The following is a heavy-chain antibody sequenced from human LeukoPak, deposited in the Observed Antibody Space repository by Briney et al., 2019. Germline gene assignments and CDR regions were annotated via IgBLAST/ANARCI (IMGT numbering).Heavy chain of an antibody. V-gene: IGHV3-11*01. J-gene: IGHJ5*02. CDR1: GFTFSDFY. CDR3: ARSASSGWYWFDA. D-gene: IGHD6-19*01. Sequence: GGPLRLSCAASGFTFSDFYVMWMRQAPGKGLEGFSYISSSGSTIYYADSVKGRFTISRDNAKNSLYLQMISPRAEDGAVYYCARSASSGWYWFDAWGQGTLVTVSS. CDR2: ISSSGSTI.